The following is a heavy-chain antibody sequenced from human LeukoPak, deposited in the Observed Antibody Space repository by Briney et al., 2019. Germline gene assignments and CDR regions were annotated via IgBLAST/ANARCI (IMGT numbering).Heavy chain of an antibody. CDR2: INTNTGNP. D-gene: IGHD2-15*01. V-gene: IGHV7-4-1*02. CDR3: ARARYCIGSTCPAGYYGMDV. J-gene: IGHJ6*02. Sequence: ASVKVSCKASGYTFNSYALDWVRQAPGQGLEWMGWINTNTGNPTYAQGFTGRFVFSLDTSVSTAYLEISSLKAEDTAVYYCARARYCIGSTCPAGYYGMDVWGQGTLVTVSS. CDR1: GYTFNSYA.